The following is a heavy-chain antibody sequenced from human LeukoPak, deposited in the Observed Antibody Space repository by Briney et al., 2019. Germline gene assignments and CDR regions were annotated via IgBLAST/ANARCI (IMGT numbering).Heavy chain of an antibody. J-gene: IGHJ3*02. D-gene: IGHD2-8*01. V-gene: IGHV4-4*07. Sequence: SETLSLTCTVSGGSISSYYWSWIRQPAGKGLEWIGRIYTSGSTNYNPSLKSRVTMSVDTSKNQFSLKLSSVTAADTAVYYCARVPKLYYTNGVCYDDAFDIWGQGTMVTVSS. CDR1: GGSISSYY. CDR2: IYTSGST. CDR3: ARVPKLYYTNGVCYDDAFDI.